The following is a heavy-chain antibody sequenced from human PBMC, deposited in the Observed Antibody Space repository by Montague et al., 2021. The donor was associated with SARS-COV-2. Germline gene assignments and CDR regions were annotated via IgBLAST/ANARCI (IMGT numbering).Heavy chain of an antibody. CDR3: AREGAVAGARRTFDI. Sequence: SETLSLTCTVSGGSISSSSYYWGWIRQPPGKGLEWIGSIYYSGSTYYNPSLKSRVTISVDPSKNQFSLKLTSVTAADTAVYFCAREGAVAGARRTFDIWGQGAMVTVSS. V-gene: IGHV4-39*07. D-gene: IGHD1-26*01. CDR2: IYYSGST. CDR1: GGSISSSSYY. J-gene: IGHJ3*02.